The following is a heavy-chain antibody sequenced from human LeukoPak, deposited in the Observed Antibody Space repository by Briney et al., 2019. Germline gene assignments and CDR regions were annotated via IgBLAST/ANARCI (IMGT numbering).Heavy chain of an antibody. V-gene: IGHV4-4*07. CDR3: ARDLSARYFDLRTKGYWFDP. J-gene: IGHJ5*02. CDR1: GGSISSYY. CDR2: IYTSGST. Sequence: SETLSLTCTVSGGSISSYYWSWIRQPAGKGLEWIGRIYTSGSTNYNPSLKSRVTMSVDTSKSQFSLKLSSVTAADTAVYYCARDLSARYFDLRTKGYWFDPWGQGTLVTVSS. D-gene: IGHD3-9*01.